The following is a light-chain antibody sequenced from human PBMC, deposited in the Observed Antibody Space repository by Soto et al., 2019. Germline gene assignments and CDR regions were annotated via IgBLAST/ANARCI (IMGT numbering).Light chain of an antibody. CDR1: QGISNY. J-gene: IGKJ1*01. Sequence: DIQMTQSPASLSASIGDRVTITCRASQGISNYLAWYQQKPGKVPKLLIYAASTLQSGVPSRFSGSGSVTDFTLTISSLQPEDVATYYCQKYLSALWTFGQGTKVEIK. CDR2: AAS. V-gene: IGKV1-27*01. CDR3: QKYLSALWT.